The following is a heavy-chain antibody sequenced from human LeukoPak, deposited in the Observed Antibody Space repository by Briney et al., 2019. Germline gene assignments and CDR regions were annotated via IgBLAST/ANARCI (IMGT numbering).Heavy chain of an antibody. CDR3: ARDRDSSSWYVQDAFDI. V-gene: IGHV3-33*01. CDR2: IWYDGSDK. Sequence: GRSLRLSCAASGFTFSSYGMHWVRQAPGKGLEWMAVIWYDGSDKYYADSVKGRFTISRDNSKNTLYLQMNSLRAEDTAVYYCARDRDSSSWYVQDAFDIWGQGTMVTVSS. J-gene: IGHJ3*02. D-gene: IGHD6-13*01. CDR1: GFTFSSYG.